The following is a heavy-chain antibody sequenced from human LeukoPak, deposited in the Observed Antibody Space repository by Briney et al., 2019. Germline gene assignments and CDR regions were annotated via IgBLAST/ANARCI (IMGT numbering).Heavy chain of an antibody. CDR3: AGSPDCSSNNCYRYNGNDAFDI. D-gene: IGHD2-2*01. CDR2: IYTSGSN. CDR1: GDSISNYY. V-gene: IGHV4-4*08. Sequence: SETLSLTCTVSGDSISNYYWRWIRQPPGKGLEWIGYIYTSGSNNYNPSLKSRVTISVDPSKSHFSLKLSPVTAADTTVQYCAGSPDCSSNNCYRYNGNDAFDIWGQGTKVTVSS. J-gene: IGHJ3*02.